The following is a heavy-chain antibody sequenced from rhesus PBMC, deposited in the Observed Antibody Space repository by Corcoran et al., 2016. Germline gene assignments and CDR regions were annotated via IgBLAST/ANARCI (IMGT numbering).Heavy chain of an antibody. CDR1: GASFSSNW. CDR2: VNGKSGST. D-gene: IGHD3-28*01. CDR3: ARYFYGSGYFDY. Sequence: QVQLQESGPGLVKPSETLSLTCVVSGASFSSNWWSWIGHPPGKGLEWFGEVNGKSGSTNYNPSLKSRLTISKDASKNQFSLKLSSVTAADTAVYYCARYFYGSGYFDYWGQGVLGTVSS. V-gene: IGHV4-80*01. J-gene: IGHJ4*01.